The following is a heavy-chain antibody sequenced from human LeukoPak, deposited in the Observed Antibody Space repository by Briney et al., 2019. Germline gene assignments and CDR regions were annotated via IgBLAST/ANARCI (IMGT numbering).Heavy chain of an antibody. CDR1: GFTFSSYA. CDR2: ISGSGGST. CDR3: TTTRDILTGYFFDY. D-gene: IGHD3-9*01. V-gene: IGHV3-23*01. Sequence: GGSLRLSCAASGFTFSSYAMSWVRQAPGKGLEWVSAISGSGGSTYYADSVKGRFTISRDNSKNTLYLQMNSLRAEDTAVYYCTTTRDILTGYFFDYWGQGTLVTVSS. J-gene: IGHJ4*02.